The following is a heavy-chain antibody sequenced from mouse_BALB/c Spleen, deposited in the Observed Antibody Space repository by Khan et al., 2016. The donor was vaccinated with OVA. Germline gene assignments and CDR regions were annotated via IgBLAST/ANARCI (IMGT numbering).Heavy chain of an antibody. D-gene: IGHD2-10*02. Sequence: EVELVESGGGLVQPGGSLKLSCATSGFTFSDYYMYWFRQTPEKRLKWVAYISNGGGNTYYPDTVKGRFTISRDNAKNTLYLQMSRLRSDDTALYYCARHGYGTGDAMDYWGQGTSVTVSS. J-gene: IGHJ4*01. CDR2: ISNGGGNT. CDR3: ARHGYGTGDAMDY. CDR1: GFTFSDYY. V-gene: IGHV5-12*02.